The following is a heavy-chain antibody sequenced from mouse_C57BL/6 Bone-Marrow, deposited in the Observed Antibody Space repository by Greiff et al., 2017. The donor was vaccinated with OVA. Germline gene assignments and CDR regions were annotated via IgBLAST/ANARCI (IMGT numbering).Heavy chain of an antibody. Sequence: VQLQQPGAELVKPGASVKLSCKASGYTFTSCWMHWVKQRPGQGLEWIGMIHPNSGSTNYNEKFKSKATLTVDKSSSPAYMQLSSLTSEHSEVYSGAKYDGYNIDWYFDVWGTGTTVTVSS. V-gene: IGHV1-64*01. D-gene: IGHD2-2*01. CDR1: GYTFTSCW. J-gene: IGHJ1*03. CDR3: AKYDGYNIDWYFDV. CDR2: IHPNSGST.